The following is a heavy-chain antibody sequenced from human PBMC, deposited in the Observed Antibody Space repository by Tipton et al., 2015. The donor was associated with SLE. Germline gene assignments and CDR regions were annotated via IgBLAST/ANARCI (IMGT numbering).Heavy chain of an antibody. V-gene: IGHV3-7*01. CDR1: GFTFSSYW. D-gene: IGHD6-19*01. J-gene: IGHJ3*02. Sequence: SLRLSCAASGFTFSSYWMSWVRQAPGKGLEWVANIKQDGSEKYYVDSVKGRFTISRDNAKNSLYLQMNSLRAEDTAVYYCARWQDIAVAAYGGAFDIWGQGTMVTVSS. CDR2: IKQDGSEK. CDR3: ARWQDIAVAAYGGAFDI.